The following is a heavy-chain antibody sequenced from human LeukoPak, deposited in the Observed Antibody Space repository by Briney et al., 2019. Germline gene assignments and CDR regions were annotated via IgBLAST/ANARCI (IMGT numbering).Heavy chain of an antibody. J-gene: IGHJ4*02. Sequence: SETLSLTCTVSGGSISSSSYYWSWIRQPAGKGLEWIGRIYTSGSTNYNPSLKSRVTISVDTSKNQFSLKLSSVTAADTAVYYCARLVPLGESLDYWGQGTLVTVSS. V-gene: IGHV4-61*02. D-gene: IGHD3-10*01. CDR2: IYTSGST. CDR1: GGSISSSSYY. CDR3: ARLVPLGESLDY.